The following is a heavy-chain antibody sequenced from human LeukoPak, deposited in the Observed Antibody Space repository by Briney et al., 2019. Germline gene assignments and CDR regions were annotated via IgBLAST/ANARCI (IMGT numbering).Heavy chain of an antibody. Sequence: ETSETLSLTCAVYGGSFSGYYWSWIRQPPGKGLEWIGEINHSGSTNYNPSLKSRVTISVDTSKNQFSLKLSSVTAADTAVFYCASLTTADAFDIWGQGTMVTVSS. CDR2: INHSGST. V-gene: IGHV4-34*01. CDR3: ASLTTADAFDI. CDR1: GGSFSGYY. J-gene: IGHJ3*02. D-gene: IGHD3-22*01.